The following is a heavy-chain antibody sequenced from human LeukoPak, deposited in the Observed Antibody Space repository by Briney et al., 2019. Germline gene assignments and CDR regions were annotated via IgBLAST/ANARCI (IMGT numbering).Heavy chain of an antibody. J-gene: IGHJ4*02. V-gene: IGHV4-59*08. CDR3: GRHRGATTPIFDY. CDR2: IYYSVST. Sequence: SETLSLTCTVAGGSISSYYWIWIRQPPGKGREWIGYIYYSVSTNYNPSRKSRVTISVDTSKNQFSLKLRSVTAADTAVYYCGRHRGATTPIFDYWGQGTLVTVSS. CDR1: GGSISSYY. D-gene: IGHD5-12*01.